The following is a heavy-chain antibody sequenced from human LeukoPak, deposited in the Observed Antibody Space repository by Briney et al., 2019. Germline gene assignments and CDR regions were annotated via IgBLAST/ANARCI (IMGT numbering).Heavy chain of an antibody. Sequence: TGGSLRLSCAASGFTFSSYAMHWVRQAPGKGLEWVAVISYDGSNKYYADSVKGRFTISRDNSKNTLYLQMNSLRAEDTAVYYCARDWYYDSSGPDYWGQGTLVTVSS. D-gene: IGHD3-22*01. V-gene: IGHV3-30-3*01. CDR3: ARDWYYDSSGPDY. CDR1: GFTFSSYA. CDR2: ISYDGSNK. J-gene: IGHJ4*02.